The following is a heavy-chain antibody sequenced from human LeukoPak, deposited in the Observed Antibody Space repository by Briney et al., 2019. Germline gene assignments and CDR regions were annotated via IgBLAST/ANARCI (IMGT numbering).Heavy chain of an antibody. CDR2: INWNGGST. D-gene: IGHD6-19*01. V-gene: IGHV3-20*04. J-gene: IGHJ3*02. Sequence: GGSLRLSCAASGFTFSSSAMSWVRQAPGKGLEWVSGINWNGGSTGYADSVKGRFTISRDNAKNSLYLQMNSLRAEDTALYYCARGGGWDAFDIWGQGTMVTVSS. CDR1: GFTFSSSA. CDR3: ARGGGWDAFDI.